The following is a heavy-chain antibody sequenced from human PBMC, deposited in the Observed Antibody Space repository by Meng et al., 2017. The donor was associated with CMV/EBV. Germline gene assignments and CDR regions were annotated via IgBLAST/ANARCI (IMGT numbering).Heavy chain of an antibody. V-gene: IGHV1-8*03. CDR3: ARNPQKGYDFWSGYSQTWNDAFDI. Sequence: ASVKVSCKASGYTFTSYDINWVRQATGQGLEWMGWMNPNSGNIGYAQKFQGRVTITRNTSISTAYMELSSLRSEDTAVYYCARNPQKGYDFWSGYSQTWNDAFDIWGQGTMVTVSS. J-gene: IGHJ3*02. D-gene: IGHD3-3*01. CDR1: GYTFTSYD. CDR2: MNPNSGNI.